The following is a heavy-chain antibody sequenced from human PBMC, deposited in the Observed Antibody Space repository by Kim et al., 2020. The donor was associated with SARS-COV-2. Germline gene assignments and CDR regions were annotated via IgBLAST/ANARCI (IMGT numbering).Heavy chain of an antibody. V-gene: IGHV4-34*01. D-gene: IGHD2-2*01. J-gene: IGHJ6*02. CDR3: ARLRRSSYAYYYYYGMDV. CDR1: GGSFSGYY. CDR2: INHSGST. Sequence: SETLSLTCAVYGGSFSGYYWSWIRQPPGKGLEWIGEINHSGSTNYNPSLKSRVTISVDTSKNQFSLKLSSVTAAVTAVYYCARLRRSSYAYYYYYGMDVWGQGTTVTVSS.